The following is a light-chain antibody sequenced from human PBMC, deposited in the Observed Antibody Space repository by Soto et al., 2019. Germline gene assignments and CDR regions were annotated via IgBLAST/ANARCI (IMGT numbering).Light chain of an antibody. CDR2: GAF. V-gene: IGKV3-15*01. J-gene: IGKJ4*01. Sequence: EIVMTQSPATLSVSPGETATLSCRASQSVTYNLAWYQQKPGQGPRLLIYGAFTRATGIPARFSGSGSGTEFTLTIISLQSEDFAVYYCQQYKNWPPLTFGGGTKVEIK. CDR1: QSVTYN. CDR3: QQYKNWPPLT.